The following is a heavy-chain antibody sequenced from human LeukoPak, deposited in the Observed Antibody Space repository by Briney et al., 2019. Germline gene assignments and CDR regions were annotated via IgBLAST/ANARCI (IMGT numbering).Heavy chain of an antibody. D-gene: IGHD6-19*01. CDR3: ARGPVAGPMGYYFDY. CDR1: GGSIISYY. Sequence: SETLSLTCTVSGGSIISYYWSWIRQPPGKGLEWIGYIYYSGSTNYNPSLKSRVTISVDTSKNQFSLKLSSVTAADTAVYYCARGPVAGPMGYYFDYWGQGTLVTVSS. J-gene: IGHJ4*02. V-gene: IGHV4-59*01. CDR2: IYYSGST.